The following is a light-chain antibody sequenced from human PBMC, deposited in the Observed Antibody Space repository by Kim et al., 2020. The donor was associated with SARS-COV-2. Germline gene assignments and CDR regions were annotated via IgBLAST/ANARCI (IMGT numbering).Light chain of an antibody. Sequence: VSPGERATLSCRASQSVSSNLAWYQQKPGQAPRLLIYGASTRATGIPARFSGSGSGTEFTLTISSLQSEDFAVYYCQQYNNWPETFGQGTKVDIK. CDR3: QQYNNWPET. J-gene: IGKJ1*01. V-gene: IGKV3-15*01. CDR1: QSVSSN. CDR2: GAS.